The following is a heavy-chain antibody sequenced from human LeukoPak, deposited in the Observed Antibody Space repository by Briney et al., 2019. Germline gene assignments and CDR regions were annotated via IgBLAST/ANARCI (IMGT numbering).Heavy chain of an antibody. J-gene: IGHJ4*02. CDR1: GYTFTSYG. CDR3: ARERYSSSWYDY. Sequence: SVKVSCKASGYTFTSYGISWVRQAPGQGLEWMGGIIPIFGTANYAQKFQGRVTITADESTSTAYMELSSLRSEDTAVYYCARERYSSSWYDYWGQGTLVTVSS. CDR2: IIPIFGTA. D-gene: IGHD6-13*01. V-gene: IGHV1-69*13.